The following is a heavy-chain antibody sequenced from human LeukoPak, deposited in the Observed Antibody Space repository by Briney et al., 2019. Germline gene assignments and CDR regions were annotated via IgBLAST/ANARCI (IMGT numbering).Heavy chain of an antibody. CDR3: ARSYFDSGLYYYGMDV. CDR1: GGSISSYY. J-gene: IGHJ6*02. CDR2: IYYSGST. D-gene: IGHD3-10*01. Sequence: PSETLSLTCTVSGGSISSYYWSWIRQPPGKGLEWIGYIYYSGSTNYNPSLKSRVTISVDTSKNQFSLKLSSVTAADTAVYYCARSYFDSGLYYYGMDVWGQGTTVTLSS. V-gene: IGHV4-59*08.